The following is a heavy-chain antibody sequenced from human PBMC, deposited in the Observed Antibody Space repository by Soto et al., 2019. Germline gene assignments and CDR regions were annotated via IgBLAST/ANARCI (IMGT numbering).Heavy chain of an antibody. J-gene: IGHJ6*02. D-gene: IGHD6-6*01. Sequence: QVQLVQSGAEVKKPGSSVKVSCKASGGTFSSYAISWVRQAPGQGREWMGGIIPIFGTSSYAQKFQGRVTTTANDSTSTAYMELSSLSSEDTAVYYCARVGESLAARYYYYGMDVWGQGTTVTVAS. V-gene: IGHV1-69*12. CDR1: GGTFSSYA. CDR3: ARVGESLAARYYYYGMDV. CDR2: IIPIFGTS.